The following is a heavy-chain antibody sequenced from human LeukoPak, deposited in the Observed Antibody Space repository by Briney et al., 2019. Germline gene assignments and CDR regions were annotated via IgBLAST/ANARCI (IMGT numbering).Heavy chain of an antibody. D-gene: IGHD3-22*01. Sequence: PGGSLRLSCAASGFTFSTYCMHWVRQAPGKGLVWVSRIKYDGSMTTYGDSVKGRFSISRDNAKNTVDLQMNSLRAEDTAVYYCARGASSAYYVDYWGQGTLVSVSS. CDR1: GFTFSTYC. CDR3: ARGASSAYYVDY. J-gene: IGHJ4*02. CDR2: IKYDGSMT. V-gene: IGHV3-74*01.